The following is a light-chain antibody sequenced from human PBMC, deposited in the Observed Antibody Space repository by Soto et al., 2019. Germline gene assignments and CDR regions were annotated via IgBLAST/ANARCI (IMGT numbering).Light chain of an antibody. Sequence: EVVMTQSPATLSVSPGEGVTLSCRANQGIGDTLAWYQQKLGQAPRLLIYDASRRATGIPDRFSGSGSGTEFTLTISSLQSEDFAIYYCQQYNNWPQTFGQGTKVDIK. CDR1: QGIGDT. J-gene: IGKJ1*01. CDR3: QQYNNWPQT. CDR2: DAS. V-gene: IGKV3D-15*01.